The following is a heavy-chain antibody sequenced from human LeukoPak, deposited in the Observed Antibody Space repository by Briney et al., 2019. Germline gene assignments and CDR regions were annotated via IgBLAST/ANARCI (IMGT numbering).Heavy chain of an antibody. Sequence: GGSLRLSCAASGFTVSKNYMNWVRQAPGKGLEWVSVIYSGGSTYYTDSVKGRFTISRDNSKNTLYLQMNSLRAEDTAVYYCAREQTFPYFDSWGQGTLVTVS. D-gene: IGHD3-16*01. CDR1: GFTVSKNY. CDR3: AREQTFPYFDS. CDR2: IYSGGST. V-gene: IGHV3-66*01. J-gene: IGHJ4*02.